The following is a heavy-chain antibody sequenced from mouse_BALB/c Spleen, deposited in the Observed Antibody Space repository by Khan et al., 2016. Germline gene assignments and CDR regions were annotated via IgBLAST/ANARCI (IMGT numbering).Heavy chain of an antibody. D-gene: IGHD1-1*02. V-gene: IGHV3-2*02. CDR2: ISYSGST. Sequence: EVQLQESGPGLVKPSQSLSLTCTVTGYSITSDYAWNWIRQFPGNKLEWMGYISYSGSTSYNPSLKSRISITRETSKNQFFLQLNSVTTEDTATYYCARGGGNYRYFDVWGAGTTVTVSS. CDR1: GYSITSDYA. CDR3: ARGGGNYRYFDV. J-gene: IGHJ1*01.